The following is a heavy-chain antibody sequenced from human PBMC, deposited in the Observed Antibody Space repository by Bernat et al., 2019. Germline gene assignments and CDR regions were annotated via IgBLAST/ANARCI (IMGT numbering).Heavy chain of an antibody. D-gene: IGHD4-17*01. CDR3: ARDDHGDQGPILDV. V-gene: IGHV3-23*01. CDR1: GFTFSNHF. CDR2: ISPNGDKT. J-gene: IGHJ3*01. Sequence: EVQLLESGGTLGQPGGSLRLSCAASGFTFSNHFMNWVRQAPGKGLEWVSTISPNGDKTHYADSVKGRFSISRDNSKNTMSLQMNSLRAEDTAIYYCARDDHGDQGPILDVWGQGTTVTVSS.